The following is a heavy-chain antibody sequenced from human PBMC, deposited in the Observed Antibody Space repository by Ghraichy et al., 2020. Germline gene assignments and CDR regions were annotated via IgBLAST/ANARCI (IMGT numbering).Heavy chain of an antibody. D-gene: IGHD2-15*01. CDR2: INVDGRTT. V-gene: IGHV3-74*01. CDR3: ARGPAADPFSYFDL. CDR1: GFTFSNHW. J-gene: IGHJ2*01. Sequence: GGSLRLSCAASGFTFSNHWMYWVRQAPGKGLVWVSRINVDGRTTTYVDSVEGRFTISRDNAKNTLFLQLNSLRAEDTAVYFCARGPAADPFSYFDLWGRGTPGTVSS.